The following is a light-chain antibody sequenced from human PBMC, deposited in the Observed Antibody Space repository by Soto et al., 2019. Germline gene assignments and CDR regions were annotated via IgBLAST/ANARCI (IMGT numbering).Light chain of an antibody. J-gene: IGKJ5*01. CDR3: QQYNSYL. CDR2: DAS. V-gene: IGKV1-5*01. Sequence: DIQMTQSPSTLSASVGDRVTIACRASQTISSSWLAWYQQKPGKAPKLLIYDASSLESGVPSRFSGSGSGTEFTLTISSLQPDDFATYYCQQYNSYLFGQGTRLEIK. CDR1: QTISSSW.